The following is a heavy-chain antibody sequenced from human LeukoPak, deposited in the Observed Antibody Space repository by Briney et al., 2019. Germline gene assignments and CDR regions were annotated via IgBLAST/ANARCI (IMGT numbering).Heavy chain of an antibody. Sequence: SETLSLTCTVSGGSISSSSYYRGWIRQPPGKGLEWIGSIYYSGSTYYNPSLKSRVTISVDTSKNQFSLKLSSVTAADTAVYYCARRGGPYSSGWYDYWGQGTLVTVSS. V-gene: IGHV4-39*01. CDR3: ARRGGPYSSGWYDY. CDR1: GGSISSSSYY. J-gene: IGHJ4*02. D-gene: IGHD6-19*01. CDR2: IYYSGST.